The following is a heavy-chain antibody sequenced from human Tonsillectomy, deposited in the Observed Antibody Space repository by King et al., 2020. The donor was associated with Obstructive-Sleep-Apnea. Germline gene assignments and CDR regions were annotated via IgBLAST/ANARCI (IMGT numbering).Heavy chain of an antibody. V-gene: IGHV1-46*01. CDR3: ARAGEGGYCSSSSCYGELDY. CDR2: INPSGGRT. Sequence: VQLVESGAEVKKPGASVKVSCKASGYTFTTYHMHWVRQAPGQGLEWMGIINPSGGRTNNAQKFQGRVTMTRDTSTSTVYLGLSSLRSEDTAVYYCARAGEGGYCSSSSCYGELDYWGQGTLVTVSS. D-gene: IGHD2-2*01. CDR1: GYTFTTYH. J-gene: IGHJ4*02.